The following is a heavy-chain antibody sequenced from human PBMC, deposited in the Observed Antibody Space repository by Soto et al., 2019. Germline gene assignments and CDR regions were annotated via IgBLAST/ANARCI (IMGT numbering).Heavy chain of an antibody. CDR1: GFTFSSYG. J-gene: IGHJ4*02. CDR2: IWYDGSNK. Sequence: QVQLVESGGGVVQPGRSLRLSCAASGFTFSSYGMDWVRQAPGKGLEWVALIWYDGSNKHYADSVKGRFTISRDNSKNTLYLKMNSLRAEDTAVYYCAKEGVREAAGRSPPDYWGQGTLVTVSS. CDR3: AKEGVREAAGRSPPDY. V-gene: IGHV3-30*18. D-gene: IGHD6-13*01.